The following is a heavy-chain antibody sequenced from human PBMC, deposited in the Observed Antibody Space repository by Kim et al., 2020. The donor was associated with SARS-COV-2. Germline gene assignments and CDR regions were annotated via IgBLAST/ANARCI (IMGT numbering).Heavy chain of an antibody. V-gene: IGHV6-1*01. J-gene: IGHJ4*02. CDR3: ARDLVGIAVAGTSDY. Sequence: VSVKSRITINPDTSTNQFSLQLNSVTPEDTAVYYCARDLVGIAVAGTSDYWGQGTLVTVSS. D-gene: IGHD6-19*01.